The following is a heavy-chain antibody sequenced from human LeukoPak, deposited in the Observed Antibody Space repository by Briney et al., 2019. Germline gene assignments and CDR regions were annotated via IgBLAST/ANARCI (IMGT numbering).Heavy chain of an antibody. CDR1: GFTFSNYG. Sequence: PGGSLRLSCAASGFTFSNYGMHWVRQAPGKGLEWVALIWFDGRNKFHADSVKGRFTISRDNSKNTLYLQMNSLRAEDTAVYYCAKVGIMGATYYFDYWGQGTLVTVSS. CDR2: IWFDGRNK. J-gene: IGHJ4*02. CDR3: AKVGIMGATYYFDY. D-gene: IGHD1-26*01. V-gene: IGHV3-33*06.